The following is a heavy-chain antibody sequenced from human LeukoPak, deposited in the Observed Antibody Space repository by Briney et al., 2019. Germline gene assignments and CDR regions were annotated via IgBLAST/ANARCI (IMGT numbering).Heavy chain of an antibody. CDR2: IVVGGGNT. Sequence: SVKVSCKASGFTFTSSAVQWVRQARGQRLEWIGWIVVGGGNTNYAQKFQERVTITRDMSTSTAYMELSSLRSEGTAVYYCAAVSSSSWYDYWGQGTLVTVSS. CDR3: AAVSSSSWYDY. D-gene: IGHD6-13*01. CDR1: GFTFTSSA. J-gene: IGHJ4*02. V-gene: IGHV1-58*01.